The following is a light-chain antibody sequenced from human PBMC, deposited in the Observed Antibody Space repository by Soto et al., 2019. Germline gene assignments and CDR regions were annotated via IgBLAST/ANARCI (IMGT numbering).Light chain of an antibody. J-gene: IGLJ1*01. V-gene: IGLV2-23*02. CDR1: SSDVGGYNS. Sequence: QSVLSQPASVSGSPGQSITISCTGTSSDVGGYNSLSWYQQHPGKVPKLMIYEVSKRPSGVSNRFSGSKSGNTASLTISGLQAEDEADYYCCSYAGSSTYVFGTGTRSPS. CDR2: EVS. CDR3: CSYAGSSTYV.